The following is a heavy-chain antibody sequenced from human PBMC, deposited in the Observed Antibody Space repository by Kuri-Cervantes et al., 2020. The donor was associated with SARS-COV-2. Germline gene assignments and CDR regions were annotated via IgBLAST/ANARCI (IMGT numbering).Heavy chain of an antibody. D-gene: IGHD3-10*01. CDR1: GGSISSYY. J-gene: IGHJ3*02. V-gene: IGHV4-59*08. Sequence: ESLKISCTVSGGSISSYYWSWIRQPPGKGLEWIGYIYYSGSTYYNPSLKSRVTISVDTSKNQFSLKLSSVTAADTAVYYCARLASYYGSGSYFDAFDIWGQGTMVTVSS. CDR2: IYYSGST. CDR3: ARLASYYGSGSYFDAFDI.